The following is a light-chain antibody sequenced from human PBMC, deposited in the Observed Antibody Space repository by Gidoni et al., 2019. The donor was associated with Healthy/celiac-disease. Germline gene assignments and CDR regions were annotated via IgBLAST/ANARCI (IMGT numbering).Light chain of an antibody. Sequence: SYELPQPPSVSVSPGQTASITCAGDKLGDKYACWYQQKPGQSPVLVIYQDSKRPSGIPERFSGSNSGNTATLTISGTQAMDEADYYCQAWDSSTHVVFGGGTKLTV. V-gene: IGLV3-1*01. CDR2: QDS. J-gene: IGLJ2*01. CDR3: QAWDSSTHVV. CDR1: KLGDKY.